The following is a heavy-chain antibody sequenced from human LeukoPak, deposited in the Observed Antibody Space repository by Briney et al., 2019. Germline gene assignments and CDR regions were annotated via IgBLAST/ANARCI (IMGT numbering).Heavy chain of an antibody. CDR3: MRGAGAFSS. Sequence: GGSLRLSCAASGFTFSSYWMSWVRQAPAKGLESVANIKEDGSEKYYVDSVKGRFTISRDNAKNSLYLQMNSLRAEDTAVYYCMRGAGAFSSWGQGTLVTVSS. CDR1: GFTFSSYW. D-gene: IGHD4/OR15-4a*01. CDR2: IKEDGSEK. J-gene: IGHJ4*02. V-gene: IGHV3-7*05.